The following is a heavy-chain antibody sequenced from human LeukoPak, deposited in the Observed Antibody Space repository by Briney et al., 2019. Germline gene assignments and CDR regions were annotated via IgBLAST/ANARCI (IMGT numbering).Heavy chain of an antibody. CDR3: ARRKLGYSSGWYNNAFDI. CDR1: GGSISSSNYN. D-gene: IGHD6-19*01. V-gene: IGHV4-61*05. CDR2: IYYSGST. J-gene: IGHJ3*02. Sequence: SETLSLTCTVSGGSISSSNYNWSWIRQPPGKGLEWIGYIYYSGSTNYNPSLKSRVTISVDTSKNQFSLKLSSVTAADTAVYYCARRKLGYSSGWYNNAFDIWGQGTMVTVSS.